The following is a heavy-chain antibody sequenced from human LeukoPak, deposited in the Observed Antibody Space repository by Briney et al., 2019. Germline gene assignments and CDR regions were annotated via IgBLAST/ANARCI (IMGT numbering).Heavy chain of an antibody. CDR1: GYTFTSYG. D-gene: IGHD1-26*01. V-gene: IGHV1-18*01. CDR3: ARTYRGYYFDY. CDR2: ISAYNGNT. J-gene: IGHJ4*02. Sequence: ASVKVSCKASGYTFTSYGIGWVRQAPGQGLEWMGWISAYNGNTNYAQKLQGRVTMTTDTSTSTAYMELRSLRSDDTAAYYCARTYRGYYFDYWGQGTLVTVSS.